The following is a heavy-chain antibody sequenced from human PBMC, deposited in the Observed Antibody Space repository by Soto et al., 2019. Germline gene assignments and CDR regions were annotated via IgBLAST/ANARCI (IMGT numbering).Heavy chain of an antibody. D-gene: IGHD3-9*01. J-gene: IGHJ6*02. V-gene: IGHV2-26*01. Sequence: QSDPTLVNPTETPALTCTVSGFSLTTGQMGVSWIRQPPGKALEWLAHIFSDNERSYSTSLQGRLTISKDTSGSQVVLSMTNVDPVDTATYYCARMKVDSYQFYYAMDVWGQGTTVTVS. CDR3: ARMKVDSYQFYYAMDV. CDR2: IFSDNER. CDR1: GFSLTTGQMG.